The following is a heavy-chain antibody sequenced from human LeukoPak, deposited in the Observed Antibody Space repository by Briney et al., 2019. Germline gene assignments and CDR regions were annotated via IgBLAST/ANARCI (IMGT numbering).Heavy chain of an antibody. CDR1: GGTFSSYA. V-gene: IGHV1-18*01. Sequence: ASVKVSCKASGGTFSSYAISWVRQAPGQGLEWMGWISAYNGNTNYAQKLQGRVTMTTDTSTSTAYMELRSLRSDDTAVYYCARYSYYYDSSGYYRGGYFDYWGQGTLVTVSS. CDR2: ISAYNGNT. J-gene: IGHJ4*02. D-gene: IGHD3-22*01. CDR3: ARYSYYYDSSGYYRGGYFDY.